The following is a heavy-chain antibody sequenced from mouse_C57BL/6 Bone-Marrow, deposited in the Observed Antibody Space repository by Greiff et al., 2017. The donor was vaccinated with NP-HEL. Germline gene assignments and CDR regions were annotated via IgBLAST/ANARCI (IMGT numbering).Heavy chain of an antibody. V-gene: IGHV5-16*01. J-gene: IGHJ2*01. Sequence: EVQLVESEGGLVQPGSSMKLSCTASGFTFCDYYMAWVRQVPEKGLEWVANINYDGSSTYYLDSLKSRFIISRDNAKNILYLQMSSLKSEDTATYYCARGYYGRGYFDYWGQGTTLTVSS. CDR2: INYDGSST. D-gene: IGHD1-1*01. CDR1: GFTFCDYY. CDR3: ARGYYGRGYFDY.